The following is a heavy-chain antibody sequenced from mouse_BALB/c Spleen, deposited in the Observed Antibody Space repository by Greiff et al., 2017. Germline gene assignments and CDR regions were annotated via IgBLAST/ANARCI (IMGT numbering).Heavy chain of an antibody. CDR1: GYTFTSYW. J-gene: IGHJ4*01. D-gene: IGHD1-2*01. CDR3: ARLGVLRLPSMDY. V-gene: IGHV1S81*02. CDR2: INPSNGRT. Sequence: QVQLKESGAELVKPGASVKLSCKASGYTFTSYWMHWVKQRPGQGLEWIGEINPSNGRTNYNEKFKSKATLTVDKSSSTAYMQLSSLTSEDSAVYYCARLGVLRLPSMDYWGQGTSVTVSS.